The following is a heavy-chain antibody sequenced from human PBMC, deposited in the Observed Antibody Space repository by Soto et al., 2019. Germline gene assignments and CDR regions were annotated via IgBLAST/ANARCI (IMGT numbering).Heavy chain of an antibody. Sequence: GSLRLSCAASGFTFSNYGMSWVRQAPGKGLEWVSVMSGSGDDAYYADSVKGRFTISRDNSKNMLYLQMNSLRAEDTAVYFCAKKVTIYAVDPADYWGQGTQVTVSS. D-gene: IGHD3-3*01. CDR1: GFTFSNYG. J-gene: IGHJ4*02. CDR2: MSGSGDDA. V-gene: IGHV3-23*01. CDR3: AKKVTIYAVDPADY.